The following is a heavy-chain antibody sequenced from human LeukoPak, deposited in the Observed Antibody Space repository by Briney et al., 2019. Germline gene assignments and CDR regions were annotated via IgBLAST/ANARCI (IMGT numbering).Heavy chain of an antibody. CDR3: ARDWAYCGGDCHRYLGY. Sequence: ASVKVCCKASGYTFTSYYIHWVRQAPGQGLEWMGIINPSGGSTSYAQKFQGRVTMTRDTSTSTVYMEMSSLRCEDTAVYYCARDWAYCGGDCHRYLGYWGQGTLVTVSS. CDR1: GYTFTSYY. D-gene: IGHD2-21*02. J-gene: IGHJ4*02. V-gene: IGHV1-46*01. CDR2: INPSGGST.